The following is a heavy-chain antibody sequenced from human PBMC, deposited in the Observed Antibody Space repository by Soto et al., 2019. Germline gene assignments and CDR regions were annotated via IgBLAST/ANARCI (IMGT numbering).Heavy chain of an antibody. V-gene: IGHV1-58*02. CDR3: ARDAGGSNNWFDP. CDR1: GSGFINSG. Sequence: ASVKVSCKASGSGFINSGIQWVRQAHGQRLEWIGWIVVASGQTNYAQNFRGRVAITRDTSTATAYIELTGLTSEDTAVYYCARDAGGSNNWFDPWGQGTLVTVSS. D-gene: IGHD3-16*01. J-gene: IGHJ5*02. CDR2: IVVASGQT.